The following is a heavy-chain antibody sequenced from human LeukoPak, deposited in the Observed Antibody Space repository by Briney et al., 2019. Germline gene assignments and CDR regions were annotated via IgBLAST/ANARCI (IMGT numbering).Heavy chain of an antibody. CDR1: GFTFSSYE. D-gene: IGHD3-10*02. CDR2: ISSSGSTI. CDR3: AELGITMIGGV. V-gene: IGHV3-48*03. Sequence: LGGSLRLSCAASGFTFSSYEMNWVRQAPGKGLEWVSYISSSGSTIYYADSVKGRFTISRDNAKNSLYLQMNSLRAEDTAVCYCAELGITMIGGVWGKGTTVTISS. J-gene: IGHJ6*04.